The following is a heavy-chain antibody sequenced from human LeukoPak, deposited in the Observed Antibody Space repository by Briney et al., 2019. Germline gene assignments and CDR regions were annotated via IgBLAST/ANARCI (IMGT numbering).Heavy chain of an antibody. D-gene: IGHD5-18*01. J-gene: IGHJ4*02. CDR3: ARYGYRYAFDY. CDR2: IYYSGST. V-gene: IGHV4-59*12. Sequence: PSETLSLTCSVSGGAISGYYWSCIRQPPGKGLEWIGYIYYSGSTDSNPSLKSRVAISVDTSKNQFSLKLGSVTAADTAVYYCARYGYRYAFDYWGQGTLVTISS. CDR1: GGAISGYY.